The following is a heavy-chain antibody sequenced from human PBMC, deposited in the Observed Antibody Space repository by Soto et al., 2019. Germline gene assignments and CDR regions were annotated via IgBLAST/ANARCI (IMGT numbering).Heavy chain of an antibody. Sequence: EVQLLESGGGLVQPGGSLRLSCAASGVTFSSFAMSWVRQAPGKGLEWVSSISGSGGRIDYADSVKGRFTIARDNSKNTLFLQMNSPRAEDTAVYSCAKGHGDWGGNFLNSWGQGTLVTVSS. CDR1: GVTFSSFA. V-gene: IGHV3-23*01. CDR2: ISGSGGRI. CDR3: AKGHGDWGGNFLNS. D-gene: IGHD4-17*01. J-gene: IGHJ4*02.